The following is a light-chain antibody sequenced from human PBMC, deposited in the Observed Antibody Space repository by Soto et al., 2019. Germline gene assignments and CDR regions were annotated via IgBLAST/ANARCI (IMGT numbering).Light chain of an antibody. CDR1: SSDVGGYNY. J-gene: IGLJ2*01. V-gene: IGLV2-11*01. Sequence: QSALTQPRSVSGSPGQSVTISCTGTSSDVGGYNYVSWYQQHPGKAPKLMIYDVSKRPSGVPDRFSGSKSGNTASLTISGLQGDDEADYYCCSYAGSSSVLFGGGTKVTVL. CDR3: CSYAGSSSVL. CDR2: DVS.